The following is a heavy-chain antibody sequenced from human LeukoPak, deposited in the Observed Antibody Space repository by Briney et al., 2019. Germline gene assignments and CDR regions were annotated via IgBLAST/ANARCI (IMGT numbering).Heavy chain of an antibody. CDR3: AVLVPAARSIDY. CDR1: GGTFSSYA. CDR2: IIPIFGTA. J-gene: IGHJ4*02. D-gene: IGHD2-2*01. Sequence: GASVKVSCKASGGTFSSYAISWVRQAPGQGLEWMGGIIPIFGTANYAQKFQGRVTITADESTSTAYMELSSLRSEDTAVYYCAVLVPAARSIDYWGQETLVTVSS. V-gene: IGHV1-69*13.